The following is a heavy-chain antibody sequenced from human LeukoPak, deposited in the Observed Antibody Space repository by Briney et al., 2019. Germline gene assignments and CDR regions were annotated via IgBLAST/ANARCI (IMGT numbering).Heavy chain of an antibody. CDR3: ARTPRYSGYEQNNDY. Sequence: ASVKVSFKASRYTFSSYGISWVRQAPGQGLEWMGWISAYNGKTNYAQKLQGRVTMTTDTSTTTAYMELRSLASDDTAVYYCARTPRYSGYEQNNDYWGQGTLVTVSS. CDR2: ISAYNGKT. V-gene: IGHV1-18*01. CDR1: RYTFSSYG. D-gene: IGHD5-12*01. J-gene: IGHJ4*02.